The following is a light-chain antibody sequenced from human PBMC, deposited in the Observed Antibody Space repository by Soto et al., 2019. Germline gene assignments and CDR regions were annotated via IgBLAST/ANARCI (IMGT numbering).Light chain of an antibody. CDR3: QQYYSTPPT. CDR1: QSVFYSSSNDNY. J-gene: IGKJ4*01. V-gene: IGKV4-1*01. CDR2: WAS. Sequence: DVVITQSPFSLSVSLCERATINCKSIQSVFYSSSNDNYLAWYQQKPGQPPKLLIYWASTRESGVPDRFSGSGSGTDFTLTISSLQAEDVAIYYCQQYYSTPPTFGGGTKVDIK.